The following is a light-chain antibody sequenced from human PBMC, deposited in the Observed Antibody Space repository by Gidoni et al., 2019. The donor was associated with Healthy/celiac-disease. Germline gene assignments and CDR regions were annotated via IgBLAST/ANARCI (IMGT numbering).Light chain of an antibody. J-gene: IGKJ4*01. CDR2: AAS. CDR1: QGISSY. V-gene: IGKV1-9*01. Sequence: DIQLTQSPSFLSASVGDRVTITCRASQGISSYLAWYQQKPGKASKLLIYAASTLQSGVPSRFSGSGSGTEFTLTISSLQPEDFATYYCQQLNSYPEPFGGGTKVEIK. CDR3: QQLNSYPEP.